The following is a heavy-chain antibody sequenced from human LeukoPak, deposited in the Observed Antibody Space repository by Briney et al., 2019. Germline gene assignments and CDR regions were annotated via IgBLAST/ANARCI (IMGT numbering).Heavy chain of an antibody. CDR3: AREMATTHLYYYYYMDV. V-gene: IGHV3-43*01. Sequence: TGGSLRLSCAASGFTFDDFTMHWVRQAPGKGLEWVSLISWDGGSRYYADSVKGRFTISRDNAKNSLYLQMNSLRAEDTAVYYCAREMATTHLYYYYYMDVWGKGTTVTISS. CDR2: ISWDGGSR. J-gene: IGHJ6*03. D-gene: IGHD5-24*01. CDR1: GFTFDDFT.